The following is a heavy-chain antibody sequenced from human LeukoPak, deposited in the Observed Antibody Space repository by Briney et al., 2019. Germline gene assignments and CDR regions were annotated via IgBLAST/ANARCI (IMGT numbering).Heavy chain of an antibody. CDR2: ISYDGSNK. D-gene: IGHD5-12*01. Sequence: GGSLRLSCEASGFPFSNYWMTWVRQSPGKGLEWVAVISYDGSNKYYADSVKGRFTISRDNSKNTLYLQINSLRAEDTAVYYCAREHSGYIYYYYYMDVWGKGTTVTVSS. CDR3: AREHSGYIYYYYYMDV. V-gene: IGHV3-30-3*01. J-gene: IGHJ6*03. CDR1: GFPFSNYW.